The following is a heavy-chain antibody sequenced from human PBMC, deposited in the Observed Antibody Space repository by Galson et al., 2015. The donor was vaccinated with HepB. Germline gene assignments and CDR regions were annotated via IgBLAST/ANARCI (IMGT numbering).Heavy chain of an antibody. D-gene: IGHD3-3*02. J-gene: IGHJ4*02. V-gene: IGHV3-72*01. CDR3: SRTLPGIDLDY. Sequence: SLRLSCAASGFTFGDYSMEWVRQAPGKGLEWVGRVRHKPKRNTTEYVAYVEGRFTISRAHSKNSLYLQMDRLKTEDTAVYYCSRTLPGIDLDYWGQGTLVTVSS. CDR2: VRHKPKRNTT. CDR1: GFTFGDYS.